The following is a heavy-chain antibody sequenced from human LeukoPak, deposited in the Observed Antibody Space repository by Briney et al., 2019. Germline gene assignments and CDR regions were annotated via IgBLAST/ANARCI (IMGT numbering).Heavy chain of an antibody. D-gene: IGHD3-10*01. Sequence: GGSLRLSCAASGYTFSSYWMSWVRQAPGKGLEWVANIKQDGSEKYYMDSVRRRFTISRDNAKNSLYLQMNSLRAEDTAVYYCAMSYYYGSGRSYYYYYGMDVWGQGATVTVSS. CDR1: GYTFSSYW. CDR2: IKQDGSEK. V-gene: IGHV3-7*01. CDR3: AMSYYYGSGRSYYYYYGMDV. J-gene: IGHJ6*02.